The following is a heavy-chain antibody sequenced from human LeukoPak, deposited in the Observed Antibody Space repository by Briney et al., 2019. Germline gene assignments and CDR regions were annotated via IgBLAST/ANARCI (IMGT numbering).Heavy chain of an antibody. CDR3: ARSLTPWDSSGSKGDY. V-gene: IGHV1-69*06. CDR1: GGTFSSYA. CDR2: IIPIFGTA. J-gene: IGHJ4*02. D-gene: IGHD3-22*01. Sequence: SVKVSCKASGGTFSSYAISWVRQAPGQGLEWMGGIIPIFGTANYAQKFQGRVTITADKSTSTAYMELSSLRSEDTAVYYCARSLTPWDSSGSKGDYWGQGTLVTVSS.